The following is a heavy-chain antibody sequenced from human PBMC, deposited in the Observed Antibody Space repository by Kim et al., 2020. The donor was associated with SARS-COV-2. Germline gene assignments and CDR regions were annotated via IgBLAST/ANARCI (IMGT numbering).Heavy chain of an antibody. V-gene: IGHV3-9*01. CDR1: GFSFDDFA. Sequence: GGSLRLSCAASGFSFDDFAMNWVRQAPGKGLEWVAGIRYDRDSKDYADSVKGRFTISRDNAKNSVYLQMNGLRAEDTALYYCAKGCLWGSFD. J-gene: IGHJ3*01. D-gene: IGHD3-16*01. CDR2: IRYDRDSK. CDR3: AKGCLWGSFD.